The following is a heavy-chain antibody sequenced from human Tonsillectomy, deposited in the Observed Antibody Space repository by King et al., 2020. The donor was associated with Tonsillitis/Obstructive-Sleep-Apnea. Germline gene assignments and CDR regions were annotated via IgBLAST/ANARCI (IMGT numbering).Heavy chain of an antibody. CDR1: GGSFSGYY. J-gene: IGHJ4*02. D-gene: IGHD3-3*01. V-gene: IGHV4-34*01. Sequence: VQLPQWGAGLLKPSETLSLTGAVYGGSFSGYYWSWIRQPPGKGLEWIGEINHSGSTNYNPSLKSRVTISVDKSKNQFSLKLSSVTAADTAVYYSARIVDFWSGYDYWGQGTLVTVSS. CDR3: ARIVDFWSGYDY. CDR2: INHSGST.